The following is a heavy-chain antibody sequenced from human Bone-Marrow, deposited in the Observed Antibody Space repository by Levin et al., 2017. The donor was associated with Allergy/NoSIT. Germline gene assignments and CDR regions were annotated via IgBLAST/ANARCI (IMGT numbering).Heavy chain of an antibody. J-gene: IGHJ6*03. Sequence: SETLSLTCTVSGGSISSYYWTWIRQXXEKRLEWIGYIYYNGKSNYNPSLKTRVSISIDTSKNLFSLSLSSVTAADSAIYYCARAIPSGGNSYYYYYMDVWGKGITVTVSS. CDR3: ARAIPSGGNSYYYYYMDV. CDR1: GGSISSYY. D-gene: IGHD4-23*01. CDR2: IYYNGKS. V-gene: IGHV4-59*01.